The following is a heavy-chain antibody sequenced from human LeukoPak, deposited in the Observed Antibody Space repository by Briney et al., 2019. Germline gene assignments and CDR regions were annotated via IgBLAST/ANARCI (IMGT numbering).Heavy chain of an antibody. CDR1: GGSISRYY. CDR2: IYYSGST. CDR3: ASLQLKGDYFDY. Sequence: SETLSLTCTVSGGSISRYYWSWIRQPPGRGLEWIGYIYYSGSTNYNPSLKSRVTISVDTSKNQFSLKLSSVTAADTAVYYCASLQLKGDYFDYWGQGTLVTVSS. J-gene: IGHJ4*02. D-gene: IGHD5-18*01. V-gene: IGHV4-59*01.